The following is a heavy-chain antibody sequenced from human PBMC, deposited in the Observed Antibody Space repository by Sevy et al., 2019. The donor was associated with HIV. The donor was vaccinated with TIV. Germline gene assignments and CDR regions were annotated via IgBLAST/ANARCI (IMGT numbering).Heavy chain of an antibody. D-gene: IGHD4-17*01. CDR3: TKDPPVYGDFPYGMDV. J-gene: IGHJ6*02. CDR2: ISHDGGKM. Sequence: GGSLRLSCVGSGFIFDDHGMHWVRQAPGKGMEWVALISHDGGKMYYADSVKGRLTISRDNFKNKLYLQMNTLRRDDTAADFCTKDPPVYGDFPYGMDVWGQGTTVTAS. V-gene: IGHV3-30*18. CDR1: GFIFDDHG.